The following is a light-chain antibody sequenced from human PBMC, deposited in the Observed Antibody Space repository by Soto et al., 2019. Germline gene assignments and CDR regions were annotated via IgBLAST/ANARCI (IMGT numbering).Light chain of an antibody. CDR3: QQYFNNPRT. Sequence: DIVLTQSPESLAVSLGERATINCKSSQNNLYTSNNKNYLAWYQQKVGQPPRLLISWTSTREPGVPDRFSGSGSGTGFTLTMSSLQAEDVAVYFCQQYFNNPRTLGQGTRVEV. CDR1: QNNLYTSNNKNY. J-gene: IGKJ1*01. V-gene: IGKV4-1*01. CDR2: WTS.